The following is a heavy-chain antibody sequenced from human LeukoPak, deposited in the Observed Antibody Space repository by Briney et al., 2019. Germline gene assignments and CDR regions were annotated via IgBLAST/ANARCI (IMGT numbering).Heavy chain of an antibody. Sequence: PGRSLRLSCAASGFTFSSYGMHWVRQAPGKGLEWVAVIWYGGSNKYYADSVKGRFTISRDNSKNTLYLQMNSLRAEDTAVYYCAKALVDTAMATGYWGQGTLVTVSS. CDR3: AKALVDTAMATGY. CDR1: GFTFSSYG. D-gene: IGHD5-18*01. J-gene: IGHJ4*02. CDR2: IWYGGSNK. V-gene: IGHV3-33*06.